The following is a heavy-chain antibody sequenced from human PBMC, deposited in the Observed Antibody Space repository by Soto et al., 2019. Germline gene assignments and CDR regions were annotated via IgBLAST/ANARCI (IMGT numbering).Heavy chain of an antibody. CDR2: ISGYNGNT. Sequence: ASVKVSCKASGYTFTSFGVSWVRQAPGQGLEWMGWISGYNGNTIYAQKLQGRVTMTTDTSTSTAYMELRSLRYDDTAAYYCARDRAGRHCSGGSCSPGENWFDPWGQGTLVTVSS. CDR1: GYTFTSFG. J-gene: IGHJ5*02. CDR3: ARDRAGRHCSGGSCSPGENWFDP. D-gene: IGHD2-15*01. V-gene: IGHV1-18*04.